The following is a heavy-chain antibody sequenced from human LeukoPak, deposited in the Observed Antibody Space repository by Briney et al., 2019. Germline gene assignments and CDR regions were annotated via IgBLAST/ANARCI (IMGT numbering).Heavy chain of an antibody. Sequence: GGSLRLSCAASGFTFSSYAMIWVRQAPGKGLECVSAISGSGISTLYAHSMKGRFTISRDNSKNMLYLQINSLRAEDTAVYFCARSRSYRARDDSWGQGTLVTVSS. CDR3: ARSRSYRARDDS. J-gene: IGHJ5*01. V-gene: IGHV3-23*01. CDR1: GFTFSSYA. CDR2: ISGSGIST. D-gene: IGHD3-16*02.